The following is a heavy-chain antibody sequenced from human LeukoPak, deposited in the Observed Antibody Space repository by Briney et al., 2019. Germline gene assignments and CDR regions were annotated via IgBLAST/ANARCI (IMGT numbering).Heavy chain of an antibody. D-gene: IGHD2-2*01. V-gene: IGHV3-23*01. J-gene: IGHJ4*02. Sequence: PGGSLRLSCAASGFTFSSYAMSWVRQAPGKGLEWVSAISGSGGSTYYADSVKGRFTISRDNSKNTLYLQMNSLRAEDTAVYYCAKIKGYCSSTSCPIDYWGQGTLVTVSS. CDR1: GFTFSSYA. CDR2: ISGSGGST. CDR3: AKIKGYCSSTSCPIDY.